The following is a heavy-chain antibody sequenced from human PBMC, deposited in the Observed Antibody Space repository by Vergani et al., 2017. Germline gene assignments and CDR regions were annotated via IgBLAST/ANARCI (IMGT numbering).Heavy chain of an antibody. CDR1: GGTFSSYA. CDR2: IIPIFGTA. J-gene: IGHJ4*02. CDR3: ARGKTMVGYCTNGVCPLDY. D-gene: IGHD2-8*01. Sequence: QVQLVQSGAEVKKPGSSVKVSCKASGGTFSSYAISWVRQAPGQGLEWMGGIIPIFGTANYAQKFQGRVTITADESTSTAYMELSSLRSEDTAVYYCARGKTMVGYCTNGVCPLDYWGQGTLVTVSS. V-gene: IGHV1-69*01.